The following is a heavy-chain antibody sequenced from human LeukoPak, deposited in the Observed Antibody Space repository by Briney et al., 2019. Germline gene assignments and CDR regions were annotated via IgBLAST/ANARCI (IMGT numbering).Heavy chain of an antibody. J-gene: IGHJ4*02. CDR1: GFTFSSYA. CDR2: ISGSGGST. CDR3: AKDTTVLLWFGESNPFDY. Sequence: PGGSLRLSCAASGFTFSSYAMSWVRQAPGKGLEWVSAISGSGGSTHYADSVKGRFTISRDNSKNTLYLQMNSLRAEDTAVYYCAKDTTVLLWFGESNPFDYWGQGTLVTVSS. V-gene: IGHV3-23*01. D-gene: IGHD3-10*01.